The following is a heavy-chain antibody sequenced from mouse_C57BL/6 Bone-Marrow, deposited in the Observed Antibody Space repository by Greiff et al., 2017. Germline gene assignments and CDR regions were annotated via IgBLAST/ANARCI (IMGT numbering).Heavy chain of an antibody. CDR2: IDPSDSYT. CDR3: ARSIYDYDERYYARDY. J-gene: IGHJ4*01. V-gene: IGHV1-69*01. CDR1: GYTFTSYW. D-gene: IGHD2-4*01. Sequence: QVQLQQPGAELVMPGASVKLSCKASGYTFTSYWMHWVKQRPGQGLEWIGEIDPSDSYTNYNQKVKGKSTLTVDKSSSTAYMQLSSLTSEDSAVYYCARSIYDYDERYYARDYWGQGTSVTVSS.